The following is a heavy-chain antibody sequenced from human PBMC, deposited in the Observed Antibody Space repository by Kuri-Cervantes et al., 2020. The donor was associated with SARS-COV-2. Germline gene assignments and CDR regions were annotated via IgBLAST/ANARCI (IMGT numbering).Heavy chain of an antibody. V-gene: IGHV3-21*01. J-gene: IGHJ6*02. Sequence: GESLKISCAASGFTFSSYSMNWVRQAPGKGLEWVSSISSSSSYIYYADSVKGRFTISRDNAKNSLYLQMNSLRAGDTAVYYCARAPTVTTSYYGMDVWGQGTTVTVSS. CDR2: ISSSSSYI. CDR1: GFTFSSYS. CDR3: ARAPTVTTSYYGMDV. D-gene: IGHD4-17*01.